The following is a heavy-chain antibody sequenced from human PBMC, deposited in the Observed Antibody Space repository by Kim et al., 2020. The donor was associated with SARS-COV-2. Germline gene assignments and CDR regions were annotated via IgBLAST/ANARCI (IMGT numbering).Heavy chain of an antibody. CDR1: GYTFTSYA. V-gene: IGHV1-3*01. D-gene: IGHD3-3*01. CDR3: ARATTIFGVVGMGY. J-gene: IGHJ4*02. Sequence: ASVKVSCKASGYTFTSYAMHWVRQAPGQRLEWMGWINAGNGNTKYSQKFQGRVTITRDTSASTAYMELSSLRSQDTAVYYCARATTIFGVVGMGYWGQGTLVTVSS. CDR2: INAGNGNT.